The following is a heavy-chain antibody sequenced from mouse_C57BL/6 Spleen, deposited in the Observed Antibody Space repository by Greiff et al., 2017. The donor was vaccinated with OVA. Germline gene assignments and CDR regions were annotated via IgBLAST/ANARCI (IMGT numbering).Heavy chain of an antibody. Sequence: QVQLQQSGAALVRPGASVTLSCKASGYTFTDYEMHWVKQTPVHGLEWIGAIDPETGGTAYHQKFKGKAILTADKSSSTAYMELRSLTSEDSAVYYCTRDYGSSYYFDYWGQGTTLTVSS. CDR2: IDPETGGT. D-gene: IGHD1-1*01. CDR3: TRDYGSSYYFDY. J-gene: IGHJ2*01. CDR1: GYTFTDYE. V-gene: IGHV1-15*01.